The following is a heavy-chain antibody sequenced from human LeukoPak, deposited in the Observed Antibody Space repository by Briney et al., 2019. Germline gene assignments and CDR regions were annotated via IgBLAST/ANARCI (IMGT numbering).Heavy chain of an antibody. CDR1: GFIFSNYN. CDR3: AKAKGYDSRPLFDY. Sequence: GGSLRLSCAASGFIFSNYNMNWVRQAPGKGLEWVSYISSSSSTIYYADSVKGRFTISRDNSKNTLYLQMNSLRAEDTAVYYCAKAKGYDSRPLFDYWGQGTLVTVSS. CDR2: ISSSSSTI. J-gene: IGHJ4*02. V-gene: IGHV3-48*01. D-gene: IGHD3-22*01.